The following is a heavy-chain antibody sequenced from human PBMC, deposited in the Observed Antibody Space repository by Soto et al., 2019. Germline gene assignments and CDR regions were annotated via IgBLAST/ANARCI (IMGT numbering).Heavy chain of an antibody. Sequence: GASVKGSCKASGYTCTSYAMHWVLQAPGQRLEWMGWINAGNGNTKYSQKFQGRVTITRDTSASTAYMELSSLRAEDTAVYYCANSYSSSWYYYYYGMDVWGQGTTVTVSS. J-gene: IGHJ6*02. D-gene: IGHD6-13*01. V-gene: IGHV1-3*01. CDR2: INAGNGNT. CDR1: GYTCTSYA. CDR3: ANSYSSSWYYYYYGMDV.